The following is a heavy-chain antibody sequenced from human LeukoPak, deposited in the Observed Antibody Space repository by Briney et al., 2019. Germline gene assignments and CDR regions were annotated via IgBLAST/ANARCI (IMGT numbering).Heavy chain of an antibody. CDR3: GKRGDSSGSSPPDY. V-gene: IGHV3-30*02. D-gene: IGHD3-22*01. CDR1: GFTFNNYG. J-gene: IGHJ4*02. Sequence: GGSLRLSCATSGFTFNNYGMHWVRQAPGKGLEWVAYIRSDGSNKYNADSVKGRFAISRDNSKNTLYLQMNSLRPEDTAVYFCGKRGDSSGSSPPDYWGPGTLVTVSS. CDR2: IRSDGSNK.